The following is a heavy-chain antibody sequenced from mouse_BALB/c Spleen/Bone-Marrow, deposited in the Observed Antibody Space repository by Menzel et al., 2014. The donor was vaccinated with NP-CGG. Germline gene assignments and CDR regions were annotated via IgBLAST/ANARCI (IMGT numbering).Heavy chain of an antibody. V-gene: IGHV4-1*02. D-gene: IGHD2-4*01. J-gene: IGHJ2*01. CDR2: INPDSRTI. CDR3: ARLGDYGCFAY. CDR1: GFDFSRYW. Sequence: EVNLVESGGGLVQPGGSLKFSCAASGFDFSRYWMSWVRQAPGKGLEWIGEINPDSRTINYAPSLKYKFIISRDNAKNTLYLQMNKVRSEDTALYYCARLGDYGCFAYWGQGTTLTVSS.